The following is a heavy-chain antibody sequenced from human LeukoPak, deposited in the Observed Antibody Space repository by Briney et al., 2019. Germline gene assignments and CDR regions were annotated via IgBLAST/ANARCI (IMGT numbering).Heavy chain of an antibody. CDR2: VNESGGT. V-gene: IGHV4-34*01. CDR3: ARGQGATVPQVGKNWFDP. J-gene: IGHJ5*02. CDR1: IDSFSNYH. D-gene: IGHD1-26*01. Sequence: SETLSLTCAVYIDSFSNYHWNWIRQTPAKGMEWIGEVNESGGTNISPSLKSRVILSVDTSKNQFSLKLISVTVADTAIYYCARGQGATVPQVGKNWFDPWGQGTRVTVSS.